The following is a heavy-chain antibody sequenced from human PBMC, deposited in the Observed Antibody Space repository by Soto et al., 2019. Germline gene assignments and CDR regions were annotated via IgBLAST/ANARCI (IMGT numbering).Heavy chain of an antibody. J-gene: IGHJ3*02. CDR1: GFTFSSYA. V-gene: IGHV3-21*05. D-gene: IGHD2-15*01. CDR3: ARDGGYCSGGSCYSDDAFDI. Sequence: GGSLRLSCAASGFTFSSYAMSWVRQAPGKGLEWVSYIMPGSSHIFYADSVKGRFTISRDNSKNTLYLQMNSLRAEDTAVYYCARDGGYCSGGSCYSDDAFDIWGQGTMVTVSS. CDR2: IMPGSSHI.